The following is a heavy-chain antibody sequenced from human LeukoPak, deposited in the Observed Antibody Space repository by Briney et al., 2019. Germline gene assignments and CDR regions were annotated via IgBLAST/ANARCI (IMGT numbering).Heavy chain of an antibody. Sequence: SETLSLTCAVSGGSISSGGYSWSWIRQPPGKGLEWIGYIYRSGSTYYNPSLKSRVTISVDRSKNQFSLKLSSVTAADTAVYYCARAYYYYGSGSPNWFDPWGQGTLVTVSS. J-gene: IGHJ5*02. CDR2: IYRSGST. CDR1: GGSISSGGYS. V-gene: IGHV4-30-2*01. D-gene: IGHD3-10*01. CDR3: ARAYYYYGSGSPNWFDP.